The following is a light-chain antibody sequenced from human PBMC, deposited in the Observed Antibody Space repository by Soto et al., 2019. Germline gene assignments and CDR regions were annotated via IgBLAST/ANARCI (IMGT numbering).Light chain of an antibody. Sequence: DIQMTQSPSTLSASVGDRVTITCRASQSISSWVAWYQQKPGKAPKLLIYKASSLESGVPSRFSGSGSGTEFNLTISSLQPDDFATYYCQQYNSLWTFGQGTKVEIK. CDR1: QSISSW. CDR2: KAS. V-gene: IGKV1-5*03. CDR3: QQYNSLWT. J-gene: IGKJ1*01.